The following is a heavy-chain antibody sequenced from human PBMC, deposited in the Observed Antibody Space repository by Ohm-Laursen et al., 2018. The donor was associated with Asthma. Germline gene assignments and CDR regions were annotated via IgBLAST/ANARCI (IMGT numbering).Heavy chain of an antibody. J-gene: IGHJ4*02. D-gene: IGHD5-12*01. V-gene: IGHV3-23*01. CDR1: GFTFSNYA. CDR2: ISGAGGST. CDR3: AKDRDIVASPFDY. Sequence: SLRLSCSASGFTFSNYAMSWVRQAPGQGLEWVSAISGAGGSTDYADSVKGRFTLFRDNSKNTLYLEMNSLRAEDTALYYCAKDRDIVASPFDYWGQGTLVTVSS.